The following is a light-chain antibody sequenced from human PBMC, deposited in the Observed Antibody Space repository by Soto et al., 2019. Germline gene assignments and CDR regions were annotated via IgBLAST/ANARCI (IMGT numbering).Light chain of an antibody. CDR3: QQYNNWPYT. V-gene: IGKV3-15*01. J-gene: IGKJ2*01. CDR1: QSVSSN. CDR2: GAS. Sequence: EIGRTQSPATLSVSPGERATLSCRASQSVSSNLAWYQQKPGRAPRLLIYGASTRATGIPARFSGSGSGTEFTLTISSLQSEDFAVYYCQQYNNWPYTFGQGTKVDIK.